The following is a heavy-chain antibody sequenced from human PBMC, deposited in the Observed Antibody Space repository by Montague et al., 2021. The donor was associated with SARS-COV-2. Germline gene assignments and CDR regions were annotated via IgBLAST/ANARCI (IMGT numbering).Heavy chain of an antibody. CDR3: ARTEVNTPLGLHY. CDR1: GFSLTTSGVG. Sequence: PALVKPKQTLTLTCTFSGFSLTTSGVGVGWIRQPPGKALEWLALNYWDDDKSYSPSMKSRLTITKDTAKNQVVLTMTNMDTVDTATYYCARTEVNTPLGLHYWVRRTLDPVAS. J-gene: IGHJ4*02. D-gene: IGHD5-18*01. V-gene: IGHV2-5*02. CDR2: NYWDDDK.